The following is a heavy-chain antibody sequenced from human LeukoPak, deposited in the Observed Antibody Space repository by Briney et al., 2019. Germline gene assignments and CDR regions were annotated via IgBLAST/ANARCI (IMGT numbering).Heavy chain of an antibody. CDR3: ARDGEFPDYDFWSGPLNWFDP. CDR2: ISAYNGNT. CDR1: GYTFTSYG. V-gene: IGHV1-18*01. J-gene: IGHJ5*02. Sequence: ASVKVSCTASGYTFTSYGISWVRQAPGQGLEWMGWISAYNGNTNYAQKLQGRVTMTTDTSTSTAYMELRSLRSDDTAVYYCARDGEFPDYDFWSGPLNWFDPWGQGTLVTVSS. D-gene: IGHD3-3*01.